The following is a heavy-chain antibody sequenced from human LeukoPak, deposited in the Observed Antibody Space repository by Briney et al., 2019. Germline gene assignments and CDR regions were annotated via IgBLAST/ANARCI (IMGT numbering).Heavy chain of an antibody. V-gene: IGHV3-30*14. CDR1: GFTFSSYT. CDR3: ARDLSGRDFWSGYYSDAFDI. Sequence: PGGSLRLSCAASGFTFSSYTMHWVRQAPGKGLEWVAVMSSDGNNKYYADSVTGRFTISRDNSKNTLYLQMNSLRDADTAVYYCARDLSGRDFWSGYYSDAFDIWGQGTMVTVSS. D-gene: IGHD3-3*01. CDR2: MSSDGNNK. J-gene: IGHJ3*02.